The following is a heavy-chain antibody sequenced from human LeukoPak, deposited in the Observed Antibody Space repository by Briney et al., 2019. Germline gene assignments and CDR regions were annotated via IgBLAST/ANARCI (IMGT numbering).Heavy chain of an antibody. D-gene: IGHD3-10*01. J-gene: IGHJ2*01. CDR2: INPSGGST. CDR1: GYTFTSYY. V-gene: IGHV1-46*01. Sequence: ASVKVSCKASGYTFTSYYMHWVRQAPGEGLEWMGIINPSGGSTSYAQKFQGRVTMARDMSTSTVYMELSSLRSEDTAVYYCASLLWFGELFPWYFDLWGRGTLVTVSS. CDR3: ASLLWFGELFPWYFDL.